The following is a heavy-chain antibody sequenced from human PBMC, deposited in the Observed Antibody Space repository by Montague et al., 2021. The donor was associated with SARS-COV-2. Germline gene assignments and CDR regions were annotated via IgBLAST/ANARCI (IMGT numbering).Heavy chain of an antibody. V-gene: IGHV4-59*02. CDR2: FYSVGST. Sequence: SETLSLTRTVSGASVGSSDWGWIRQSPGKGLEWIGYFYSVGSTDYNPSLKSRVSISRDTSKNQFSLKVRSVTAADTAVYYCARETMTADAFDIWGQGTMVTVSS. CDR3: ARETMTADAFDI. CDR1: GASVGSSD. J-gene: IGHJ3*02. D-gene: IGHD1-14*01.